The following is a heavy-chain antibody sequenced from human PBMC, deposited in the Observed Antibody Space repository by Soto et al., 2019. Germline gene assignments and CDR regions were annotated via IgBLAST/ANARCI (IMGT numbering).Heavy chain of an antibody. V-gene: IGHV4-30-4*01. CDR1: GGSISSAYYC. J-gene: IGHJ4*02. D-gene: IGHD7-27*01. Sequence: QVLLQESGPGLVKPSQTLSLTCTVPGGSISSAYYCWSWVRQSPDKGLEWIGHIYNGGSTYSNPTLKGRVTMTADTSTNPFSLELSSVSAADTAVYYCTRGPAGDTVDYWGQGTLVTVSS. CDR3: TRGPAGDTVDY. CDR2: IYNGGST.